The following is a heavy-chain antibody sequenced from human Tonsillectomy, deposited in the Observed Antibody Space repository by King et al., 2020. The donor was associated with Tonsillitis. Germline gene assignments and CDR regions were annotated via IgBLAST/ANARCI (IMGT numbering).Heavy chain of an antibody. D-gene: IGHD5-24*01. CDR1: GYSISSGYY. CDR3: ARDGRRRCLQPVRRHDAFDI. CDR2: IYHSGST. Sequence: QLQESGPGLVKPSETLSLTCAVSGYSISSGYYWGWIRQPPGKGLEWIGSIYHSGSTYYNPSLKSRVTISVDTSKNQFSLKLSSVTAADTAVYYGARDGRRRCLQPVRRHDAFDIWGQGTMVTVSS. V-gene: IGHV4-38-2*02. J-gene: IGHJ3*02.